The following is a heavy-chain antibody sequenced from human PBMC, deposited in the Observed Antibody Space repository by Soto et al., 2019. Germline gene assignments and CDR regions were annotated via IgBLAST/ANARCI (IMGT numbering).Heavy chain of an antibody. D-gene: IGHD6-13*01. CDR2: IYYSGST. V-gene: IGHV4-31*03. J-gene: IGHJ6*02. Sequence: QVQLQESGPGLVKPSQTLSLTCTVSGGSISSGGYYWSWIRQHPGKGLEWIGYIYYSGSTYYNPSLKSRVTISVDTSKNQFSLKLSSVTAADTAVYYCARERGGVSSPADYYYYGMDVWGQGTTVTVSS. CDR3: ARERGGVSSPADYYYYGMDV. CDR1: GGSISSGGYY.